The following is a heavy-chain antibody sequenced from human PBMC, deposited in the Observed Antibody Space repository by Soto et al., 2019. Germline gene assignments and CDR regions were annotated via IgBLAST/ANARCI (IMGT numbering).Heavy chain of an antibody. J-gene: IGHJ6*03. CDR2: INDSGST. CDR1: GGSFSGYY. CDR3: ADGLFVMFREVTPTGGHYFYLGG. Sequence: QVQLQQWGAGLLKPSETLSLTCAVYGGSFSGYYWSWIRQTPGKGLEWIGEINDSGSTNHNPSLKGRVNQVVNTPQDPVPPNPEHWTRGVPAGEYLADGLFVMFREVTPTGGHYFYLGGWGKGTPVTVSS. V-gene: IGHV4-34*01. D-gene: IGHD3-10*01.